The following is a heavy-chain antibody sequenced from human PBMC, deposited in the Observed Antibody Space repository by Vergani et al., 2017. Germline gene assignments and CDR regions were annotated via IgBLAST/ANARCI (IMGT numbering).Heavy chain of an antibody. V-gene: IGHV3-23*01. J-gene: IGHJ4*02. CDR3: AEESGPGIAVAGTLY. Sequence: EVQLLESGGGLVQPGGSLRLSCAASGFTFSSYAMSWVRQAPGEGLEWVSDISGSGGSTYYADSVKGWFTISRDNSKNTLYLQMNSLRAEDTAVYYCAEESGPGIAVAGTLYWGQGTLVTVSS. CDR2: ISGSGGST. CDR1: GFTFSSYA. D-gene: IGHD6-19*01.